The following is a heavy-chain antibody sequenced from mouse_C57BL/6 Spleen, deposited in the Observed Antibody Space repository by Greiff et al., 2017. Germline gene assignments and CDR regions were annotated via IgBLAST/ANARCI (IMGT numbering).Heavy chain of an antibody. J-gene: IGHJ3*01. CDR2: IDPEDGET. D-gene: IGHD1-1*01. CDR1: GFNIKDYY. CDR3: AREYYGSSRFAY. V-gene: IGHV14-2*01. Sequence: VQLQQSGAELVKPGASVKLSCTASGFNIKDYYMHWVKQRPEQGLEWIGRIDPEDGETTYDPKFQGKATITADTSSNTAYLQLSSLTSEDTAVYYCAREYYGSSRFAYWGQGTLGTVSA.